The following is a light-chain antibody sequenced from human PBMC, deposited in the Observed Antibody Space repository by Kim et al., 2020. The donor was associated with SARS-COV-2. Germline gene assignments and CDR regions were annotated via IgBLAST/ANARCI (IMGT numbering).Light chain of an antibody. CDR3: QKYNSAPRT. J-gene: IGKJ1*01. CDR1: QGISNY. Sequence: APVGDRVTITCRASQGISNYLAWSQQKPGKVPKLLIYAASTLQSGVPSRFSGSGSGTDFTLTISSLQPEDVATYYCQKYNSAPRTFGQGTKVDIK. V-gene: IGKV1-27*01. CDR2: AAS.